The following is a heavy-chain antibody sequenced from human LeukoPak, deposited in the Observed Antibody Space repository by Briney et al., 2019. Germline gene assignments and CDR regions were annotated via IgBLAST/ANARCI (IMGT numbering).Heavy chain of an antibody. Sequence: GASVKVSCKASGYTFTGYYMHWVRQAPGQGLEWMGWINPNSGGTNYAQKFQGRVTMTRDTSISTAYMELSRLRSDDTAVYYCAGASSSTIRGVRDYWGQGTLVTVSS. CDR3: AGASSSTIRGVRDY. CDR2: INPNSGGT. V-gene: IGHV1-2*02. J-gene: IGHJ4*02. D-gene: IGHD3-10*01. CDR1: GYTFTGYY.